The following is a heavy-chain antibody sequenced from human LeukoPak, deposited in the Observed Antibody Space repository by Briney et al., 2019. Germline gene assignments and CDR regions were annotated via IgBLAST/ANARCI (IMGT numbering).Heavy chain of an antibody. Sequence: GSLRLSCAASGFIFSAYGMNWVRQPPGKGLEWIGSIYYSGSTYYNPSLKSRVTMSVDTSKNQFSLKLSSVTAADTAVYYCARGLLWFGELYYFDYWGQGTLVAVSS. CDR2: IYYSGST. J-gene: IGHJ4*02. V-gene: IGHV4-38-2*01. CDR3: ARGLLWFGELYYFDY. CDR1: GFIFSAYG. D-gene: IGHD3-10*01.